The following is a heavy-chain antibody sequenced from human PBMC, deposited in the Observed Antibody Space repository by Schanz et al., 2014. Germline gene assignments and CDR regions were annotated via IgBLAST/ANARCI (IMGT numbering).Heavy chain of an antibody. D-gene: IGHD1-26*01. V-gene: IGHV3-64D*06. CDR3: ARSRSGFYFDY. CDR2: ISHDGYST. Sequence: EMQLLESGGGLIQPGGSLRLSCAASGFTFSTHAMSWVRQAPGKGLEYVSAISHDGYSTYYADSVKGRFTISRDNSKNTLYLQMSSLTTEDTAVYYCARSRSGFYFDYWGQGTLVTVSS. J-gene: IGHJ4*02. CDR1: GFTFSTHA.